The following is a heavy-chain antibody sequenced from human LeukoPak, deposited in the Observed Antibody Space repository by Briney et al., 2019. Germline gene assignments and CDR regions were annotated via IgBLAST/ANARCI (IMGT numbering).Heavy chain of an antibody. CDR2: ISAYNGNT. V-gene: IGHV1-18*01. Sequence: GASVKVSCKASGYTFTSCAISWVRQAPGQGLEWMGWISAYNGNTNSAQKLQGRFTMTTDTSTSTAYMELRSLRSDDTAVYYCARLNYRPIIKLFDYWGQGTLVTVSS. J-gene: IGHJ4*02. D-gene: IGHD4-11*01. CDR3: ARLNYRPIIKLFDY. CDR1: GYTFTSCA.